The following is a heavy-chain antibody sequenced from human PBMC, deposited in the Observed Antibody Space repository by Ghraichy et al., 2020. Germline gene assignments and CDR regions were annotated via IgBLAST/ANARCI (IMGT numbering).Heavy chain of an antibody. CDR2: VYYSGST. CDR3: ARLLFAFSDYFFGMDV. J-gene: IGHJ6*02. V-gene: IGHV4-59*08. Sequence: SETLSLTCSVSGGTLSSYYWTWIRQPPGKGLEWIGYVYYSGSTSHNPSLKSRVSMSADTSKNKFSLKLTSVTAADTAVYYCARLLFAFSDYFFGMDVWGQGTTVTVSS. CDR1: GGTLSSYY. D-gene: IGHD3-10*02.